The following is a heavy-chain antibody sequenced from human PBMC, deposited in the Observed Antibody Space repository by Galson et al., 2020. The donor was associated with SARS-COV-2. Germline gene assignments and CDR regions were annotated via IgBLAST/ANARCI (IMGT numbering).Heavy chain of an antibody. J-gene: IGHJ6*02. V-gene: IGHV4-38-2*02. CDR3: ARVEPLYYYGMDV. CDR1: GYSISSGYY. Sequence: SETLSLTCTVSGYSISSGYYWGWIRQPPGKGLEWIGSIYHSGSTYYNPSLKLRVTISVDTSKNQFSLKLSSVTAADTAVYYCARVEPLYYYGMDVWGQGTTVTCSS. CDR2: IYHSGST.